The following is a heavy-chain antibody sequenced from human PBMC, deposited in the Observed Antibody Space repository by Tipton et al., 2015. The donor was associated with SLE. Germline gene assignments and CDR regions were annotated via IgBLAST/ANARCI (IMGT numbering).Heavy chain of an antibody. V-gene: IGHV1-46*01. CDR3: ARPTIADRTAC. J-gene: IGHJ4*02. D-gene: IGHD6-6*01. CDR1: EYSFTTYY. Sequence: QSGAEVKKPGASVKVSCKASEYSFTTYYIHWVRQAPGQGLEWMGVINPSDGITRNAEKFQGRVTMTGDTSTATVYMQLSSLRSGDTAMYYCARPTIADRTACWGQGTLVTVSS. CDR2: INPSDGIT.